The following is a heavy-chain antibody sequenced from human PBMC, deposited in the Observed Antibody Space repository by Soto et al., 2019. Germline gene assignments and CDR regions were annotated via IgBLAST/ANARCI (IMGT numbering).Heavy chain of an antibody. J-gene: IGHJ5*02. D-gene: IGHD1-1*01. CDR1: XXXXXXXX. Sequence: GGSXRLSXXASXXXXXXXXXXXXXQAPGKGLEWVXXXXGSGGSTYQTDSVKGRFTISRDNSKNTVYLQMNSLRVEDTALYYCAKVSVWAPRSQRPNWFDPWGQGTLVTVSS. V-gene: IGHV3-23*01. CDR2: XXGSGGST. CDR3: AKVSVWAPRSQRPNWFDP.